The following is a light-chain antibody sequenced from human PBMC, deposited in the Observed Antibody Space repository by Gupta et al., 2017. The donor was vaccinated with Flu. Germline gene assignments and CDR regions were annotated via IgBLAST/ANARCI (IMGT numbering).Light chain of an antibody. CDR2: DVN. J-gene: IGLJ2*01. V-gene: IGLV2-11*03. Sequence: GTSSDGGAYDYGSWYQQHPGQSPKLIIYDVNKRPSGVPVRVTVSKSGNTASLTISGLQPDGESDYHCYSDGAVSFFGGGTKLTVL. CDR3: YSDGAVSF. CDR1: SSDGGAYDY.